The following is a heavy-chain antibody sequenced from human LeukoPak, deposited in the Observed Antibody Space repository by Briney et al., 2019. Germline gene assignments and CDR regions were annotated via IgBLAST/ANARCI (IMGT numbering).Heavy chain of an antibody. CDR2: MNPNSGNA. V-gene: IGHV1-8*01. CDR1: GYTFTTYD. Sequence: ASVKVSCKASGYTFTTYDINWVRQATGQGLEWMGWMNPNSGNAGYAQKFQGRVTMTRNTSISTAYMELSSLRSEDTAVYYCARGPNKSDGGNSGSAWFDPWGQGTLLTVSS. J-gene: IGHJ5*02. CDR3: ARGPNKSDGGNSGSAWFDP. D-gene: IGHD4-23*01.